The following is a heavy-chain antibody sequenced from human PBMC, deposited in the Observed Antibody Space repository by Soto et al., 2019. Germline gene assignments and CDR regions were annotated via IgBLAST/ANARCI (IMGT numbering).Heavy chain of an antibody. V-gene: IGHV3-30*18. J-gene: IGHJ4*02. CDR1: GFTFSSYG. D-gene: IGHD6-19*01. CDR3: AKGIVVAGTERDY. CDR2: ISYDGSNK. Sequence: QVQLVESGGGVVQPGRSLRLSCAASGFTFSSYGMHWVRQAPGKGLEWVAVISYDGSNKYYADSVKGRFTISRDNSKNTLYLQMNSLRAEDTAVYYCAKGIVVAGTERDYWGQGTLVTVSS.